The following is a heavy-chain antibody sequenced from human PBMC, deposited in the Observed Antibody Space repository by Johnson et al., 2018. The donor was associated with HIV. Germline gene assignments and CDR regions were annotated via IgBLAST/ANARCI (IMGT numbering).Heavy chain of an antibody. J-gene: IGHJ3*02. CDR2: ISYYGSNK. D-gene: IGHD4-17*01. Sequence: VLLLESGGGVVQPGRSLRLSCAASGFTFSSYAMHWVRQAPGKGLEWVAVISYYGSNKYYADSVKGRFTISRDNSKNTLYLQMNSLRAEDTAVYYCARDYGDYAHDAFDIWGQGTMVTVSS. CDR1: GFTFSSYA. V-gene: IGHV3-30*04. CDR3: ARDYGDYAHDAFDI.